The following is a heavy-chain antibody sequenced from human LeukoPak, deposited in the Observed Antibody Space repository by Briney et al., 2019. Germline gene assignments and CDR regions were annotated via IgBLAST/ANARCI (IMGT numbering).Heavy chain of an antibody. CDR3: ARGSRDAFDI. Sequence: GRSLRLSCAASGFTFSSYEMNWVRQALGKGLEWVSYISSSGSTIYYADSVEGRFTISRDNAKNSVYLQMNCLRAEDTAVYYCARGSRDAFDIWGRGTMASVPS. CDR2: ISSSGSTI. D-gene: IGHD2-2*01. V-gene: IGHV3-48*03. J-gene: IGHJ3*02. CDR1: GFTFSSYE.